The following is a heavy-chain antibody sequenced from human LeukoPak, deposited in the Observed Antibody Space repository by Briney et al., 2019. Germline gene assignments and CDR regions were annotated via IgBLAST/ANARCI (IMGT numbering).Heavy chain of an antibody. CDR2: IKQDGSEK. D-gene: IGHD3-3*01. V-gene: IGHV3-7*01. Sequence: GGSLRLSCAASGFTFSSYWMSWVRQAPGKGLEWVANIKQDGSEKYYVDSVRGRFTISRDNAKNSLYLQMNSLRAEDTAVYYCARGNYYDFWSGFSRNLHVSPLFDYWGQGTLVTVSS. CDR3: ARGNYYDFWSGFSRNLHVSPLFDY. J-gene: IGHJ4*02. CDR1: GFTFSSYW.